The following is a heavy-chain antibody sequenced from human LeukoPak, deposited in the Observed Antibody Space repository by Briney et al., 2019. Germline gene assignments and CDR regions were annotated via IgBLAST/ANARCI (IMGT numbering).Heavy chain of an antibody. CDR2: ISAGGGST. CDR1: GLTFSDYS. D-gene: IGHD6-13*01. J-gene: IGHJ4*02. CDR3: AKDAAGPEY. V-gene: IGHV3-23*01. Sequence: GGSLRLFCAASGLTFSDYSMTWVRQAPGKGLFWVSGISAGGGSTYYADSVKGRFTISRDNSRNTLYLQMNSLRAEDTAVYYCAKDAAGPEYWGQGTLVTVSS.